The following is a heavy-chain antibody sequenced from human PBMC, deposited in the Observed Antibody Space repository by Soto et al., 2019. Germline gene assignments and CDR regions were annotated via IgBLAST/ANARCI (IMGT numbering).Heavy chain of an antibody. Sequence: SVKVSCKASGGTFSSYAISWVRQAPGQGLEWMGGIIPIFGTANYAQKFQGRVTITADESTSTAYMELSSLRSEDTAVYYCASHGYSRGKIDYWGKGTLVTGSS. J-gene: IGHJ4*02. V-gene: IGHV1-69*13. CDR1: GGTFSSYA. CDR2: IIPIFGTA. CDR3: ASHGYSRGKIDY. D-gene: IGHD6-13*01.